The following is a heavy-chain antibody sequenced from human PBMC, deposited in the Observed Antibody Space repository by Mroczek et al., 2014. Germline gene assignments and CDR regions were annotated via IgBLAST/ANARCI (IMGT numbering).Heavy chain of an antibody. V-gene: IGHV4-59*01. Sequence: QVQLQESGPGLVKPSETLSLTCTVSGGSISSYYWSWIRQPPGKGLEWIGYIYYSGSTNYNPSLKSRVTISVDTSKNQFSLKLSSVTAADTAVYYCARDLVVPAAIPGGYYYYGMDVWGQGTTVTVSS. CDR3: ARDLVVPAAIPGGYYYYGMDV. CDR2: IYYSGST. D-gene: IGHD2-2*01. CDR1: GGSISSYY. J-gene: IGHJ6*02.